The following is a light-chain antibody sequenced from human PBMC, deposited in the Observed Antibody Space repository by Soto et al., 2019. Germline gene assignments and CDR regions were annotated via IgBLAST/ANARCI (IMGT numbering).Light chain of an antibody. V-gene: IGLV2-8*01. CDR2: EVS. Sequence: QSALTQPPSXXXXXXXXXXISCTGTSSDVGGYNYVSWYQQHPGKAPKLMIYEVSKRPSGVPDRFSGSKSGNTASLTVSGLQAEDEADYYCSSYAGSNNFGVFGGGTQLTVL. CDR3: SSYAGSNNFGV. CDR1: SSDVGGYNY. J-gene: IGLJ2*01.